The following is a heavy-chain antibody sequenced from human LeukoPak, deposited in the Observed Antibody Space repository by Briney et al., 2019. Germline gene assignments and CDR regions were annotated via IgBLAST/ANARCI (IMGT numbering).Heavy chain of an antibody. Sequence: SETLSLTCAVYGGSFSGYYWSWIRQPPGKGLEWIGEINHSGSTNYNPSLESRVTISVDTSKNQFSLKLSSVTAADTAVYYCARGPSSGGRGGFDYWGQGTLVTVSS. CDR2: INHSGST. D-gene: IGHD3-10*01. J-gene: IGHJ4*02. CDR1: GGSFSGYY. V-gene: IGHV4-34*01. CDR3: ARGPSSGGRGGFDY.